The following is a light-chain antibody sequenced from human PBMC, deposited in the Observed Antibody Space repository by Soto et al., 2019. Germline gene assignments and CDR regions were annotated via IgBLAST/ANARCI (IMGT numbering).Light chain of an antibody. Sequence: QLVLTQSPSASASLGASVKLTCTLSSGHSNYAIAWHQQQSEKGPRYLMKLNSDGSHSKGDGIPYRFSGSSSGAERYLTISSLQSEDEADYYCQTWGSGIVVFGGGTKLTVL. CDR1: SGHSNYA. CDR2: LNSDGSH. CDR3: QTWGSGIVV. J-gene: IGLJ2*01. V-gene: IGLV4-69*01.